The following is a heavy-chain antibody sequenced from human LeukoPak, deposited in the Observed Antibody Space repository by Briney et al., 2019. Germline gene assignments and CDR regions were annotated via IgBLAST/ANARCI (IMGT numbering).Heavy chain of an antibody. V-gene: IGHV3-20*04. CDR2: VNWNGGST. CDR1: GFAFDDYG. CDR3: AKDKWELLGGGFFDY. Sequence: LSGGSLRLSCAASGFAFDDYGMTWVRQAPGKGLEWVSGVNWNGGSTGYADSVKGRFTISRDNSKNTLYLQMNSLRAEDTAVYYCAKDKWELLGGGFFDYWGQGTLVTVSS. D-gene: IGHD1-26*01. J-gene: IGHJ4*02.